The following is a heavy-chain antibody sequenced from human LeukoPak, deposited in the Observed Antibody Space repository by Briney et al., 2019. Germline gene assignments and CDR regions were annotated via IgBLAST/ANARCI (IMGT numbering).Heavy chain of an antibody. D-gene: IGHD1-26*01. CDR2: ISYDGSNK. V-gene: IGHV3-30-3*01. CDR1: GFTSSSYA. CDR3: ARDVGYGMDV. Sequence: GGSLRLSCAASGFTSSSYAMHWVRQAPGKGLEWVAVISYDGSNKYYADSVKGRFTISRDNSKNTLYLQMNSLRAEDTAVYYCARDVGYGMDVWGQGTTVTVSS. J-gene: IGHJ6*02.